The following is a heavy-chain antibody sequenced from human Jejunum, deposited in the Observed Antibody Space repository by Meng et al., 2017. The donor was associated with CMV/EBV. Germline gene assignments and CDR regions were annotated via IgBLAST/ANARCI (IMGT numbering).Heavy chain of an antibody. CDR3: AKVTPGDCSTTACPPDY. CDR1: FSTFG. CDR2: IRYDGGNK. D-gene: IGHD2-2*01. Sequence: FSTFGMTWVRQAPGKGLEWVAYIRYDGGNKNYVDSVKGRFTISRDNSKNTLYLQMNSLRAEDMAVYHCAKVTPGDCSTTACPPDYWGQGTLVTVSS. J-gene: IGHJ4*02. V-gene: IGHV3-30*02.